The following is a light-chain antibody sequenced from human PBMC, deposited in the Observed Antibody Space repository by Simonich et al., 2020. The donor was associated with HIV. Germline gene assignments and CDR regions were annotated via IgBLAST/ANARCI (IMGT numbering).Light chain of an antibody. V-gene: IGKV1-39*01. Sequence: DIQMTQSPSSLSASVGDRVTITCRASQSISSYLNWYQQKPGKAPKLLIYAASSLQRGVRSRFSGSGSGTDFTLTISSLQSEDFATYYCQQYYSFPWTFGQGTKVEIK. J-gene: IGKJ1*01. CDR1: QSISSY. CDR3: QQYYSFPWT. CDR2: AAS.